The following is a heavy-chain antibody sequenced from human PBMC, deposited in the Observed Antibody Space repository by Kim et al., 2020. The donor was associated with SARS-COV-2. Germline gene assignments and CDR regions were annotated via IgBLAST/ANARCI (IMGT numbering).Heavy chain of an antibody. CDR3: ASEEYYYDSSGGAFDI. CDR1: GGSISSYY. Sequence: SETMSLTCTVSGGSISSYYWSWIRQPPGKGLEWIGYIYYSGSTNYNPSLKSRVTISVDTSKNQFSLKLSSVTAADTAVYYCASEEYYYDSSGGAFDIWGQGTMVTVSS. V-gene: IGHV4-59*01. J-gene: IGHJ3*02. CDR2: IYYSGST. D-gene: IGHD3-22*01.